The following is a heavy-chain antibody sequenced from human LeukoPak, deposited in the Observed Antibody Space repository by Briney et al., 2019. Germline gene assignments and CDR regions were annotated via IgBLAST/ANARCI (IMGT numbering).Heavy chain of an antibody. D-gene: IGHD3-16*01. V-gene: IGHV3-30*04. J-gene: IGHJ4*02. Sequence: GRSLRLSCAASGFTFSSYAMHWVRQAPGKGLEWVAVISYDGSNKYYADSVKGRFTISRDNSKNTLYLQMNSLRAEDTAVYYCAIGGARGYWGQGTLVTVSS. CDR2: ISYDGSNK. CDR1: GFTFSSYA. CDR3: AIGGARGY.